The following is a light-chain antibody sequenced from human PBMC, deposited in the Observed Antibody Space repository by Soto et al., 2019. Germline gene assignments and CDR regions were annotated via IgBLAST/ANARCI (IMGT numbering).Light chain of an antibody. V-gene: IGLV1-47*01. CDR2: RNN. J-gene: IGLJ2*01. CDR3: AAWDDSLYVV. CDR1: SSNIGSNY. Sequence: QSVLTQPPSASGTPEQRVTISCSGSSSNIGSNYVYWYQQLPGTAPKLLIYRNNQRPSGVPDRFSGSKSGTSASLAISGLRSEDEADYYCAAWDDSLYVVFGGGTKLTVL.